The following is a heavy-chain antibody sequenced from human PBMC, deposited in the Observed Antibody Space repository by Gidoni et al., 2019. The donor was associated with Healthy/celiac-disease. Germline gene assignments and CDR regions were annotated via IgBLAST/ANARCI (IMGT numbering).Heavy chain of an antibody. J-gene: IGHJ4*02. CDR2: ISYDGSNK. D-gene: IGHD2-2*01. Sequence: QVQLVESGGGVVQPGRSLRRSGEASGVTCSSYGMPWVRPAPGKGLECVAVISYDGSNKYYADSVKGRFTISRDNSKNTLYLQMNSLRAEDTAVYYCAKDRRSSTSCSEYWGQGTLVTVSS. V-gene: IGHV3-30*18. CDR3: AKDRRSSTSCSEY. CDR1: GVTCSSYG.